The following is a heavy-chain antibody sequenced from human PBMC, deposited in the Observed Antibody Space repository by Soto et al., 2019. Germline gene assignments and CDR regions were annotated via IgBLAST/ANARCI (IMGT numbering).Heavy chain of an antibody. CDR3: EREIYGMDV. CDR2: ISSSSSTI. J-gene: IGHJ6*02. V-gene: IGHV3-48*01. Sequence: GGSLRLSCAASGFAFSSYSMNWVRQAPGKGLEWISYISSSSSTIYYADSVKDRFTISRDNAKNSLYLQMNSLRAEETAVYYCEREIYGMDVWGPGTTVTVSS. CDR1: GFAFSSYS.